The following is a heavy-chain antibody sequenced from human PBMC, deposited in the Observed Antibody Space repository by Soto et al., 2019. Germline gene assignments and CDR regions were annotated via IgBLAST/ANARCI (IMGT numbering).Heavy chain of an antibody. D-gene: IGHD1-7*01. CDR3: ARDQGGTTLYYHGMDV. Sequence: QVQLVESGGGVVQPGRSLRLSCAASGFTFSSYAMHWVRQAPGQGLEWVALISYDGSNKYYADSVKGRFTISRDNSKNTLCLQMNSLRTEDTAVYHCARDQGGTTLYYHGMDVWGQGTTVTVSS. V-gene: IGHV3-30-3*01. CDR1: GFTFSSYA. CDR2: ISYDGSNK. J-gene: IGHJ6*02.